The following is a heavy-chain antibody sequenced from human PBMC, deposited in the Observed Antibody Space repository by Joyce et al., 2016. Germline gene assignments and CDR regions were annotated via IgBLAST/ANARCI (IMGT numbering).Heavy chain of an antibody. D-gene: IGHD2-15*01. Sequence: QVQLVESGGGVIQPGRSLRLSCAASGFIFSNYGMHWVRQAPGKGLEWVAVKWFDGNNKYYAESVKGRFTISRDNFKNMLFLQMNSLRAEDTAVYYCAKNSGGSGSYYLDYWGQGTLVVVSS. V-gene: IGHV3-33*06. CDR3: AKNSGGSGSYYLDY. CDR1: GFIFSNYG. CDR2: KWFDGNNK. J-gene: IGHJ4*02.